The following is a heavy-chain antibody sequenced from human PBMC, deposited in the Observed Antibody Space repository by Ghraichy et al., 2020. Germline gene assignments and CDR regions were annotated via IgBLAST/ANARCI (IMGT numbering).Heavy chain of an antibody. CDR2: IYYSGST. J-gene: IGHJ5*02. D-gene: IGHD6-13*01. CDR1: GGSISSSSYY. CDR3: ARHVRFAGTVWFDP. V-gene: IGHV4-39*07. Sequence: SETLSLTCTVSGGSISSSSYYWGWIRQPPGKGLEWIGSIYYSGSTYYNPSLKSRVTISVDTSKNQFSLKLSSVTAADTAVYYCARHVRFAGTVWFDPWGQGTLVTVSS.